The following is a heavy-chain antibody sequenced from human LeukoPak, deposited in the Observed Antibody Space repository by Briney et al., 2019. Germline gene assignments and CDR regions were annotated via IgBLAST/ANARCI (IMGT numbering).Heavy chain of an antibody. J-gene: IGHJ4*02. CDR1: GFILNNHA. Sequence: GGSMRLSCAASGFILNNHAMTWVRQAPGKGLQWISVISGSGRTIEYEDSVKGRFTISRDNPKNTVSLQMNNLRVEDTAIYYCAKNVMVKRYIDYWGQGTPVTVSS. V-gene: IGHV3-23*01. CDR2: ISGSGRTI. D-gene: IGHD5-18*01. CDR3: AKNVMVKRYIDY.